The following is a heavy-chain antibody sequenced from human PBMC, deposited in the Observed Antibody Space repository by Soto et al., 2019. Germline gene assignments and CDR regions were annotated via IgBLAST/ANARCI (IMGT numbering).Heavy chain of an antibody. D-gene: IGHD1-1*01. V-gene: IGHV1-69*01. J-gene: IGHJ6*01. Sequence: QVQLVQSGAEVKKPGSSVKVSCKSSGGTFSSHSINWVRQAPGQGLEWMGGIIPIFGPANCAKKFQGRVTITADESTTTAYMELSSRTSEDTAVYYCAIGSFTSTGGRIGYHYNAIDVW. CDR1: GGTFSSHS. CDR3: AIGSFTSTGGRIGYHYNAIDV. CDR2: IIPIFGPA.